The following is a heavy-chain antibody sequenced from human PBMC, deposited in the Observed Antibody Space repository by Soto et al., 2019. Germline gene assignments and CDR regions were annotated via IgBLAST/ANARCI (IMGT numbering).Heavy chain of an antibody. D-gene: IGHD6-19*01. Sequence: SVKVSCKASGGTFSSYTISWVRQAPGQGLEWMGRIIPILGIANYAQKFQGRVTITADKSTSTAYMELSSLRSEDTAVYYCARDVAEIAVAGSFAYWGQGTLVTVSS. J-gene: IGHJ4*02. CDR2: IIPILGIA. CDR1: GGTFSSYT. V-gene: IGHV1-69*04. CDR3: ARDVAEIAVAGSFAY.